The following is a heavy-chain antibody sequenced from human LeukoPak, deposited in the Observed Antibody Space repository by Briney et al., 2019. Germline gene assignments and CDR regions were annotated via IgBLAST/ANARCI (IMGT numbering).Heavy chain of an antibody. CDR1: GYTLTELS. D-gene: IGHD6-13*01. CDR2: FDPEDGET. V-gene: IGHV1-24*01. CDR3: ARDAAIAAANGWYGMDV. Sequence: ASVKVSCKVSGYTLTELSMHWVRQAPGKGLEWMGGFDPEDGETIYAQKFQGRVTMTRDTSTSTVYMELSSLRSEDTAVYYCARDAAIAAANGWYGMDVWGQGTTVTVSS. J-gene: IGHJ6*02.